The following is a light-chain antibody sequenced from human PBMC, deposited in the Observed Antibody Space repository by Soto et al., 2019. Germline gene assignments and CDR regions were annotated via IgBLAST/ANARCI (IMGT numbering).Light chain of an antibody. CDR2: DAS. V-gene: IGKV1-5*01. CDR3: QQYYSYPIT. Sequence: DIQMTQSPSTLCAFVGDRVTITCRASQSISNWLAWYHQKPGKAPKLLIYDASSLETGVPSRFSGSGSGTEFTLTISSLQPDDFATYYCQQYYSYPITFGGGTKVEIK. J-gene: IGKJ4*01. CDR1: QSISNW.